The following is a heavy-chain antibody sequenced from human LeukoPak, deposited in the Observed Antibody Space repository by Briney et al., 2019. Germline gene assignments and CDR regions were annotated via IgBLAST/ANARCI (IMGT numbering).Heavy chain of an antibody. Sequence: ASVKVSCKASGYTFTSYGISWVRQAPGQGLEWMGWINAGNGKTNYSQKFQVRVTLTRDTSASTVYMELSSLRSGDTAVYYCARGYYDLLTGHVVTYYFDYWGQGTLVTVSS. CDR1: GYTFTSYG. V-gene: IGHV1-18*01. CDR2: INAGNGKT. D-gene: IGHD3-9*01. CDR3: ARGYYDLLTGHVVTYYFDY. J-gene: IGHJ4*02.